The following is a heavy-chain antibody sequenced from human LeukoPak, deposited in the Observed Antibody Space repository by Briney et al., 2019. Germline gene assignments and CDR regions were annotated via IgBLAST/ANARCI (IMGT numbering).Heavy chain of an antibody. Sequence: ASVTVSCMASGYTFTGYYMHWVRQAPGQGLEWMGWINPNSGGTNYAQKFQGRVTMTRDTSISTAYMELSRLRSDDTAVYYCARGGGDLRYGGGDYYYYGMDVWGQGTTVTVSS. V-gene: IGHV1-2*02. J-gene: IGHJ6*02. CDR2: INPNSGGT. D-gene: IGHD4-23*01. CDR3: ARGGGDLRYGGGDYYYYGMDV. CDR1: GYTFTGYY.